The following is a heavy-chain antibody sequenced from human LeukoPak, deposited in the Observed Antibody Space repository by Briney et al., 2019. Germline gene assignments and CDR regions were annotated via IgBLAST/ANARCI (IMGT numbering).Heavy chain of an antibody. CDR2: INPSGGST. D-gene: IGHD2-15*01. CDR1: GYTFTSYY. CDR3: ARDTYSEDGCSGGSCYSGSGYYYGMDV. V-gene: IGHV1-46*01. J-gene: IGHJ6*02. Sequence: GASVKVSCKASGYTFTSYYMHWVRQAPGQGLEWMGIINPSGGSTSYAQKFQGRVTMTRDTSTSTVYMELSSLRSEDTAVYYCARDTYSEDGCSGGSCYSGSGYYYGMDVWGQGTTVTVSS.